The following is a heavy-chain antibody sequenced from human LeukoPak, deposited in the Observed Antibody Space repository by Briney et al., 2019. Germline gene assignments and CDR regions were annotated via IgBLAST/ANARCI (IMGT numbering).Heavy chain of an antibody. CDR1: GGSFSGYY. V-gene: IGHV4-34*01. D-gene: IGHD2-8*01. CDR2: INHSGST. J-gene: IGHJ5*02. Sequence: SETLSLTCAVYGGSFSGYYWSWIRQPPGKGLEWIGEINHSGSTNYNPSLKSRVTISVDTSKNQFSPKPSSVTAADTAVYYCARGRMVYAINWFDPWGQGTLVTVSS. CDR3: ARGRMVYAINWFDP.